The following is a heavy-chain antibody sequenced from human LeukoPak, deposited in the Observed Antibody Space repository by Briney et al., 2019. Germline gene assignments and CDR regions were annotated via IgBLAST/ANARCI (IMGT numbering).Heavy chain of an antibody. J-gene: IGHJ6*02. V-gene: IGHV1-8*01. D-gene: IGHD5-12*01. Sequence: ASVKVSCKASGYTFTSYDINWVRQATGQGLEWMGWMNPNSGNTGYAQKFQGRVTMTRNTSISTAYMELSSLRSEDTAVYYCARRKDSGYDYFYYYGMDVWGQGTTATVSS. CDR2: MNPNSGNT. CDR1: GYTFTSYD. CDR3: ARRKDSGYDYFYYYGMDV.